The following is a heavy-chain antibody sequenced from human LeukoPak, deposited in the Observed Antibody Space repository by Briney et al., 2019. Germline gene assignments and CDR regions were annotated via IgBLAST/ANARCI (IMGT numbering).Heavy chain of an antibody. CDR2: IRSKPNSYAT. CDR3: ATYYYDSGGYYSPYNYGMDV. V-gene: IGHV3-73*01. J-gene: IGHJ6*02. D-gene: IGHD3-22*01. Sequence: PGGSLRLSCAASGFTFSGSAMHWVRQASGKGLEWVGRIRSKPNSYATAYAASVKGRFTISRDDSKNTAYLQMSSLKSEDTAVYYCATYYYDSGGYYSPYNYGMDVWGQGTTVTVSS. CDR1: GFTFSGSA.